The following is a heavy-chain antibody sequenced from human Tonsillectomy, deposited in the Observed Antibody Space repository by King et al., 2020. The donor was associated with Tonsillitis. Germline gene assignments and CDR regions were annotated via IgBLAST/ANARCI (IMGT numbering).Heavy chain of an antibody. CDR2: IYYSGST. D-gene: IGHD4-11*01. V-gene: IGHV4-59*01. J-gene: IGHJ5*02. Sequence: QLQESGPGLVKPSETLSLTCTVSGGSISSYYWSWIRQPPGKGLEWIGYIYYSGSTNYNPSLKSRVTISVDTSKNQFSLKLSSVTAADTAVYYCARSGRTYSTYAWGGVFHNWFDPWGQGTLVTVSS. CDR1: GGSISSYY. CDR3: ARSGRTYSTYAWGGVFHNWFDP.